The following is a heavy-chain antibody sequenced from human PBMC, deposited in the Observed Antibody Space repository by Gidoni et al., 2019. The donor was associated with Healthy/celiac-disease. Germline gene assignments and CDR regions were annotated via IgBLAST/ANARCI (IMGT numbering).Heavy chain of an antibody. Sequence: QITLKESGPTLVKPTQTLTLTCTFSGFSLSTSGVGVGWIRQPPGKALEWLALIYWADDKRYSPSLKSRLTITKDTSKNQVVLTMTNMDPVDTATYYCAHSPPRGWFGELFLNLDYWGQGTLVTVSS. D-gene: IGHD3-10*01. V-gene: IGHV2-5*02. CDR3: AHSPPRGWFGELFLNLDY. CDR2: IYWADDK. CDR1: GFSLSTSGVG. J-gene: IGHJ4*02.